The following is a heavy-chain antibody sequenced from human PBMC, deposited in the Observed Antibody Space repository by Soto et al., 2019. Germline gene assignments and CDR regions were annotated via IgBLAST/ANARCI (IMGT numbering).Heavy chain of an antibody. D-gene: IGHD6-6*01. V-gene: IGHV5-51*01. CDR1: GYSFTSYW. CDR2: IYPGDSDT. J-gene: IGHJ6*02. Sequence: PGESLKISCKGSGYSFTSYWIGWVRQMPGKGLEWMGIIYPGDSDTRYSPSFQGQVTISADKSISTAYLQWSSLKASDTAMYYCAIHVGYSSSTTFYYYYGMDVWGQGTTVTVSS. CDR3: AIHVGYSSSTTFYYYYGMDV.